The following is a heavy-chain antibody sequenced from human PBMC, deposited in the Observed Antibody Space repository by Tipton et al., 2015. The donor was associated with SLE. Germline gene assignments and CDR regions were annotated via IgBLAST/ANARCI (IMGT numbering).Heavy chain of an antibody. Sequence: SLRLSCAASGFTFSSYSMNWVRQAPGKGLEWVSSISSSSSYIYYADSVKGRFTISRDNAKNSLYLQMNSLRAEDTAVYYCARDPGWGNYYYYYMDVWGKGTTVTVPS. CDR1: GFTFSSYS. V-gene: IGHV3-21*03. CDR3: ARDPGWGNYYYYYMDV. D-gene: IGHD7-27*01. CDR2: ISSSSSYI. J-gene: IGHJ6*03.